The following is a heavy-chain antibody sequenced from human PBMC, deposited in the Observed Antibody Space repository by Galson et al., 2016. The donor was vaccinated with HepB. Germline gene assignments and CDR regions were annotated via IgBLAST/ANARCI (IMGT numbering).Heavy chain of an antibody. CDR3: AREGLGDGYNSLNYYSYYMNV. D-gene: IGHD5-24*01. CDR1: GFTFSNYS. Sequence: SLRLSCAASGFTFSNYSLNWVRQAPGKGLEWVSSISRSSTYIYYADSVKGRFTISRDNAKNSLYLQMSSLRAEDTAVYYCAREGLGDGYNSLNYYSYYMNVWGKGTTVTVSS. V-gene: IGHV3-21*01. CDR2: ISRSSTYI. J-gene: IGHJ6*03.